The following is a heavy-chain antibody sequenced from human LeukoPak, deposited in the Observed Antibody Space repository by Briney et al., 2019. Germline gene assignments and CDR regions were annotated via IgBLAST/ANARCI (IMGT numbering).Heavy chain of an antibody. D-gene: IGHD3-16*02. CDR2: ISANGGGT. CDR1: GFTFSNYA. J-gene: IGHJ4*02. V-gene: IGHV3-23*01. CDR3: AKGSGSYDYVWGSYRPVYFDY. Sequence: GGSLRLSCAASGFTFSNYAMSWVRQAPGKGLEWVSAISANGGGTYYADSVKGRFTISRDNSKNTLYLQMNSLRAEDTAVYYCAKGSGSYDYVWGSYRPVYFDYWGQGTLVTVSS.